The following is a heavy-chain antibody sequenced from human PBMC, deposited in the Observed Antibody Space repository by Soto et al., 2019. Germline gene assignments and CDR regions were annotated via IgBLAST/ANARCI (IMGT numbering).Heavy chain of an antibody. CDR3: TRGSASFYGWFDP. CDR2: INPSDGGT. Sequence: ASVKVSCKASGYTFTNYGISWVRQAPGQGLEWMGIINPSDGGTTYPQKFQGRVTMTRDTSTSTVYMELSSLRSEDTAAYYCTRGSASFYGWFDPWGQGTPVTVSS. D-gene: IGHD2-2*01. J-gene: IGHJ5*02. CDR1: GYTFTNYG. V-gene: IGHV1-46*01.